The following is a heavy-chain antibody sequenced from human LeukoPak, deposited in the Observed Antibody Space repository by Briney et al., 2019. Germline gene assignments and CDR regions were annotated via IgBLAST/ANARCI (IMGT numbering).Heavy chain of an antibody. Sequence: SETLSLTCTVSGGSISSGDYYWSWIRQPPGKGLEWIGYIYYSGSTYYNPSLKSRVTISVDTSKNQFSLKLSSVTAADTAVYYCARGGNYYDSSPLDYWGQGTLVTVSS. J-gene: IGHJ4*02. CDR1: GGSISSGDYY. D-gene: IGHD3-22*01. CDR2: IYYSGST. CDR3: ARGGNYYDSSPLDY. V-gene: IGHV4-30-4*01.